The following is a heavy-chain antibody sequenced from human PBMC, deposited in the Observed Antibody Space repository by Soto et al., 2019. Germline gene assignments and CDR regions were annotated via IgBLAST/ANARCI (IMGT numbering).Heavy chain of an antibody. V-gene: IGHV1-2*02. CDR2: INPNSGGT. Sequence: ASVKVSCKASGYTFTGYYMHWVRQAPGQGLEWMGWINPNSGGTNYAQKFQGRVTMTRDASISTAYMELSRLRSDDTAVYYCAREAAYYDILTGYSNYYYGMDVWGQGTTVTVYS. CDR3: AREAAYYDILTGYSNYYYGMDV. J-gene: IGHJ6*02. CDR1: GYTFTGYY. D-gene: IGHD3-9*01.